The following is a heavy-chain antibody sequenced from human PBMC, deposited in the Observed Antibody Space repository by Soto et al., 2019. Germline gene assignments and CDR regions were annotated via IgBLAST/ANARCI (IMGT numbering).Heavy chain of an antibody. CDR1: GGPMETHGYA. CDR3: AARPYYYYGLDV. V-gene: IGHV4-30-2*01. Sequence: AWQPLAVGSTVGGGPMETHGYARSWVGQPPGKAPEWIGYVYHNGNAYPKPSLKSRVTISLDGAKNQFSLKMTSVTAADTGLHYCAARPYYYYGLDVWGQGTTVTVS. D-gene: IGHD3-10*01. J-gene: IGHJ6*02. CDR2: VYHNGNA.